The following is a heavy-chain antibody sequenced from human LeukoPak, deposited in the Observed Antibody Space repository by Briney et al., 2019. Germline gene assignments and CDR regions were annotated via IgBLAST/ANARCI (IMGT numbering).Heavy chain of an antibody. CDR3: TRAGKGSSSWYPPYYFDY. CDR1: GFTFGDYA. V-gene: IGHV3-49*04. D-gene: IGHD6-13*01. J-gene: IGHJ4*02. Sequence: GGSLRLSCTASGFTFGDYAMSWVRQAPGKGLEWVGFIRSKAYGGTIEYAASVKGRFTISRDDSKSIAYLQMNSLKTEDTAVYYCTRAGKGSSSWYPPYYFDYWGQGTLVTVSS. CDR2: IRSKAYGGTI.